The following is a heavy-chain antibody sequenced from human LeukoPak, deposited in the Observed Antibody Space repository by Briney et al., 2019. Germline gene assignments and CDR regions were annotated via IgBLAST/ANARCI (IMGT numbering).Heavy chain of an antibody. CDR3: ARDAAYSAFNM. CDR1: GFTFSSYW. CDR2: IKQDGSEK. D-gene: IGHD4-11*01. Sequence: TGGSLRLSCAASGFTFSSYWMSWVRQAPGKGLEWVANIKQDGSEKYYVDSVKGRFTISRDNAKNSLYLQMNSLRDEDTAVYYCARDAAYSAFNMWGQGTMVTVSS. V-gene: IGHV3-7*01. J-gene: IGHJ3*02.